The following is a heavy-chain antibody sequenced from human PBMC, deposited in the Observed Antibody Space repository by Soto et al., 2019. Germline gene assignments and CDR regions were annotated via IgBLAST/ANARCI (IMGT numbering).Heavy chain of an antibody. D-gene: IGHD2-15*01. V-gene: IGHV4-59*08. CDR3: ARQSLDCSGGSCYTYYFDY. J-gene: IGHJ4*02. Sequence: SETLSLTCTVSGGSINNYYWSWIRQPPGKGLEWIAYIYYTGSTNYNPSLKSRVTISVDTSKNQFSLKLSSVTAADTAVYYCARQSLDCSGGSCYTYYFDYWGQGSLVTVSS. CDR1: GGSINNYY. CDR2: IYYTGST.